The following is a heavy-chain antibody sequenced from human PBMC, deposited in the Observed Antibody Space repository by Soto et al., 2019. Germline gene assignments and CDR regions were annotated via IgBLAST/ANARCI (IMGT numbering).Heavy chain of an antibody. CDR1: GGSISSGDYY. V-gene: IGHV4-30-4*01. CDR3: ARGSHYGDYVLGADDAFDI. Sequence: QVQLQESGPGLVKPSQTLSLTCTVSGGSISSGDYYWSWIRQPPGKGLEWIGYIYYSGSTYYNPSLKSRVTISVDTSKNQFSLKLSSVTAADTAVYYCARGSHYGDYVLGADDAFDIWGQGTMVTVSS. CDR2: IYYSGST. D-gene: IGHD4-17*01. J-gene: IGHJ3*02.